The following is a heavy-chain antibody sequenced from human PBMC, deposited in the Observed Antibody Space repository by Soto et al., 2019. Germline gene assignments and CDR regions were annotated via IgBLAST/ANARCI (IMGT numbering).Heavy chain of an antibody. CDR2: IIPIFGTA. V-gene: IGHV1-69*13. CDR3: ARFSGDFWSGYYTYYYYGMDV. Sequence: SVKVSCKASGGTFSSYAISWVRQAPGQGLEWMGGIIPIFGTANYAQKFQGRVTITADESTSTAYMELSSLRSEDTAVYYCARFSGDFWSGYYTYYYYGMDVWGQGTTVTVSS. J-gene: IGHJ6*02. D-gene: IGHD3-3*01. CDR1: GGTFSSYA.